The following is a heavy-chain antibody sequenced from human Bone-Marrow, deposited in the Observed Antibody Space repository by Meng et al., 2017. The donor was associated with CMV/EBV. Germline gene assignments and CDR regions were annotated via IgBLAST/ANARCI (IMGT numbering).Heavy chain of an antibody. Sequence: GSLRLSCTVSGGFISNYYWNWIRQSPGKGLEWIGYIYHTGSTNYNPSLKSRVTISVDTSKNQFSLKLSSVTAADTAVYYCARYGHSYYFDYWGQGTLVTVSS. CDR1: GGFISNYY. CDR2: IYHTGST. V-gene: IGHV4-59*01. D-gene: IGHD5-18*01. CDR3: ARYGHSYYFDY. J-gene: IGHJ4*02.